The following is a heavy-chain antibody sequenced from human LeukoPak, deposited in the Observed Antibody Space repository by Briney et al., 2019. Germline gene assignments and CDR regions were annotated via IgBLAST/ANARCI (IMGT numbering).Heavy chain of an antibody. D-gene: IGHD1-26*01. CDR3: ARDRSGSSPFDY. CDR2: ISSSGSTI. J-gene: IGHJ4*02. Sequence: GGSLRLSCAASGFTFSSYEMNWVRQAPGKGLEWVLYISSSGSTIYYADSVKGRFTISRDNAKNSLYLQMNSLRAEDTAVYYCARDRSGSSPFDYWGQGTLVTVSS. V-gene: IGHV3-48*03. CDR1: GFTFSSYE.